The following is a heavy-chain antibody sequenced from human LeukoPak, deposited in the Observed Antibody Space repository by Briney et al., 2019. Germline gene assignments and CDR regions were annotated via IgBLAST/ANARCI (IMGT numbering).Heavy chain of an antibody. CDR3: ARDSPYCSGGSCYSPPTSPTFDY. D-gene: IGHD2-15*01. CDR1: GYTFTGYY. J-gene: IGHJ4*02. Sequence: ASVKVSCKASGYTFTGYYMHWVRQAPGQGLEWMGWINPSSGGTNHAQQFQGRVTMTRDTSIRTAYMELSSLRSEDTAVYYCARDSPYCSGGSCYSPPTSPTFDYWGQGTLVTVSS. CDR2: INPSSGGT. V-gene: IGHV1-2*02.